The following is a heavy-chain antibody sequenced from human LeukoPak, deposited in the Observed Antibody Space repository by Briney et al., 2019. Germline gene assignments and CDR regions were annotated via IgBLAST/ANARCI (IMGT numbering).Heavy chain of an antibody. Sequence: GGSLRLSCAASGFTLGRYWMHWFRQAPGTGVVWVARSNSDGKITDYADSVRDRFTTSRDNTKNTVYLQMSSLRAEDTGVYYCARDHHDFWSGYPNYWGQGTLVIVSS. CDR2: SNSDGKIT. CDR1: GFTLGRYW. V-gene: IGHV3-74*01. J-gene: IGHJ4*02. D-gene: IGHD3-3*01. CDR3: ARDHHDFWSGYPNY.